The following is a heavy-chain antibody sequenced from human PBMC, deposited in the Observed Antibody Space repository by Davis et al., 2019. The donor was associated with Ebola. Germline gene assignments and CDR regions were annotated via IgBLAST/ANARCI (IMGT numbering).Heavy chain of an antibody. Sequence: ASVKVSCKASGYTFTGYYMHWVRQAPGQGLEWMGWINPNSGGTNYAQKFQGRVTMTRDTSISTAYMELSRLRSDDTAVYYCARRSSSSYYYGMDVWGQGTTVTVSS. CDR2: INPNSGGT. D-gene: IGHD6-13*01. CDR1: GYTFTGYY. J-gene: IGHJ6*02. CDR3: ARRSSSSYYYGMDV. V-gene: IGHV1-2*02.